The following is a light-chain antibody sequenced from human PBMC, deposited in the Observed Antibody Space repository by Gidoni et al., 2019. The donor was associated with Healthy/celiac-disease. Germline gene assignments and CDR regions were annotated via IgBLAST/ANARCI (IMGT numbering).Light chain of an antibody. CDR1: QSVSSN. CDR2: GAS. J-gene: IGKJ4*01. Sequence: EIVITQSPATLSVSPGERATLSCRPSQSVSSNLAWYQQKPGQAPRLLIYGASTRATGIPARFSGSGSGTEFTLTISSLQSEDFAVYYCQQYNNWPPLTFXGXTKVEIK. V-gene: IGKV3-15*01. CDR3: QQYNNWPPLT.